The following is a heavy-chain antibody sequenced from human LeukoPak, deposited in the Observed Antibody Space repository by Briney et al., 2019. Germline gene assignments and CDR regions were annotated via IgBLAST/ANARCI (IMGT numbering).Heavy chain of an antibody. CDR1: GFTISSYT. J-gene: IGHJ6*02. CDR3: ARGGYCSGGSCYPAMDV. D-gene: IGHD2-15*01. V-gene: IGHV3-48*02. CDR2: ISSSSSTI. Sequence: GGSLRLSCAASGFTISSYTMNWVRQTPGKGPEWVSYISSSSSTIYYADSVKGRFTISRDNAKNSLYLQMNSLRDEDTAVYYCARGGYCSGGSCYPAMDVWGQGTTVTVSS.